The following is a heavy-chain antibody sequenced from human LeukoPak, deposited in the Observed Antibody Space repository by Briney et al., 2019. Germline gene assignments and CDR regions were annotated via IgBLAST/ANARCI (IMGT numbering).Heavy chain of an antibody. J-gene: IGHJ4*02. V-gene: IGHV1-69*01. Sequence: ASVKVSCKASGGTFSSYAISWVRQAPGQGLEWMGGIIPIFGTANYAQKFQGRVTITADESTSTAYMELSSLRSEDTAVYYCARAWSGYSPFDYWGQGTLVTVSS. CDR3: ARAWSGYSPFDY. CDR1: GGTFSSYA. CDR2: IIPIFGTA. D-gene: IGHD3-3*01.